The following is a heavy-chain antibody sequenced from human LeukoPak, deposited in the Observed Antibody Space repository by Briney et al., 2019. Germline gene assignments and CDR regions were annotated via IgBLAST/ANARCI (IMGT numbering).Heavy chain of an antibody. CDR3: ARETAASDAFDI. CDR1: GGSVSSGSFY. CDR2: IYYSGST. D-gene: IGHD2-21*02. V-gene: IGHV4-61*01. Sequence: SETLSLTCTVSGGSVSSGSFYWSWTRQPPGKGLEWIGYIYYSGSTNYNPSLKSRVTISVDTSKNQFSLKVTSVTAADTAVYYCARETAASDAFDIWGQGAMVTVSS. J-gene: IGHJ3*02.